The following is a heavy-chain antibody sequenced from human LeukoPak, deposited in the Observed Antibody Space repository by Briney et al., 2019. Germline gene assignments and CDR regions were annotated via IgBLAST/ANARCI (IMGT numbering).Heavy chain of an antibody. V-gene: IGHV3-48*03. J-gene: IGHJ6*03. CDR1: GFTFSSYE. CDR2: ISSSGSTI. Sequence: GGSLRLSCAASGFTFSSYEMNWVRQAPGKGLEWVSYISSSGSTIYYADSVKGRFTISRDNAKNSLYLQMNSLRAEDTAVYYCARDGDGSGSLLYYMDVWGKGTTVTVSS. CDR3: ARDGDGSGSLLYYMDV. D-gene: IGHD3-10*01.